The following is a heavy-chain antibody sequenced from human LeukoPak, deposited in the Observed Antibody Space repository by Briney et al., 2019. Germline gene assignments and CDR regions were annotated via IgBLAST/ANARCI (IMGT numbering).Heavy chain of an antibody. J-gene: IGHJ4*02. D-gene: IGHD3-10*01. Sequence: GGSLRLSCAASGFTFSSYAMHWVRQAPGKGLEWVAVISYDGSNKYYADSVKGRFTISRDNSKNTLYLQMNSLRAEDTAVYYCARDPATAPSLIWFGEPDYGIDYWGQGTLVTVSS. CDR1: GFTFSSYA. V-gene: IGHV3-30*04. CDR2: ISYDGSNK. CDR3: ARDPATAPSLIWFGEPDYGIDY.